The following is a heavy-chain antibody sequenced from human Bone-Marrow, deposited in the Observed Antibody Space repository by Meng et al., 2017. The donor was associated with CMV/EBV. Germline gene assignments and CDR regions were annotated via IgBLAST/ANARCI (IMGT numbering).Heavy chain of an antibody. Sequence: ASVKFSCKASGYTFTSYGISWVRQAPGQGLEWMGWISAYNGNTNYAQKFQGRVTMTRDTSTSTVYMELRSLRSEDTAVYYCARGRRRGYSGDVTRGGGAFDIWGQGTTVTGSS. CDR1: GYTFTSYG. V-gene: IGHV1-18*01. CDR3: ARGRRRGYSGDVTRGGGAFDI. J-gene: IGHJ3*02. CDR2: ISAYNGNT. D-gene: IGHD5-12*01.